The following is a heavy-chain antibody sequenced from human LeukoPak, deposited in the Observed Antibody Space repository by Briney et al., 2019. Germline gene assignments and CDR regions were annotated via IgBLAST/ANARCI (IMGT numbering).Heavy chain of an antibody. D-gene: IGHD3-3*01. CDR3: AREETYYDLLWDV. V-gene: IGHV3-30-3*01. Sequence: GGSLRLSCAASGFTFSSYAMHWVRQAPGKGLEWVAVISYDGSNKYYADSVKGRFTISRDNSKNTLYLQMNSLRAEDTAVYYCAREETYYDLLWDVWGKGTTVTVSS. CDR1: GFTFSSYA. J-gene: IGHJ6*04. CDR2: ISYDGSNK.